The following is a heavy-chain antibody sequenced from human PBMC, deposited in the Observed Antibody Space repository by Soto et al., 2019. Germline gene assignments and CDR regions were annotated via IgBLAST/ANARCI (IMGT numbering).Heavy chain of an antibody. CDR2: IIPILGIA. CDR3: ARLHYYGSGSHYYYYGMDV. Sequence: SVKVSCKASGYTFSSYTISWVRQAPGQGLEWMGRIIPILGIANYAQKFQGRVTITADKSTSTAYMELSSLRSEDTAVYYCARLHYYGSGSHYYYYGMDVWGQGTTVTVSS. CDR1: GYTFSSYT. D-gene: IGHD3-10*01. J-gene: IGHJ6*02. V-gene: IGHV1-69*02.